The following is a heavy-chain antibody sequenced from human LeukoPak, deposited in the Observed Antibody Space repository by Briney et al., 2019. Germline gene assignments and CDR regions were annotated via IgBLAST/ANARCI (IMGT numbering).Heavy chain of an antibody. D-gene: IGHD3-22*01. Sequence: PSETLSLTCTVSGGSISSYYWSWIGQPPGKGLEWIGYMYYSGSTNYNPSLKSRVTISVDTSKNQFSLKLSSVTAADTAVYYCTRGSIAYYYMDVWGKGTTVTISS. CDR3: TRGSIAYYYMDV. V-gene: IGHV4-59*01. CDR2: MYYSGST. CDR1: GGSISSYY. J-gene: IGHJ6*03.